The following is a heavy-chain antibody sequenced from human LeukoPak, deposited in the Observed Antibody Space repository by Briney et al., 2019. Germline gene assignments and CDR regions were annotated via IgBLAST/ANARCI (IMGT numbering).Heavy chain of an antibody. CDR3: ARAYYYDTRGYGGGRLGSFDY. CDR2: FYYCGST. J-gene: IGHJ4*02. V-gene: IGHV4-39*07. CDR1: GGSLSSSIYY. D-gene: IGHD3-22*01. Sequence: LESLSLTRTVSGGSLSSSIYYRGWVRQPPGEGVEGLRCFYYCGSTYYNPSLNSRVTISVDTPKSQFSLKLSSVTAAYTAVYYCARAYYYDTRGYGGGRLGSFDYWGQGTLVTVSS.